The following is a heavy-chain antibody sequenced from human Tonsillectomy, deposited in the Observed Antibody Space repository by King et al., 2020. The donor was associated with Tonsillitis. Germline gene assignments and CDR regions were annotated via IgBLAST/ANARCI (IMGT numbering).Heavy chain of an antibody. Sequence: QLVQSGGGLVQPGGSLRLSCAASGFTFSTYAMSWVRQAPGKGLEWVSGISASGGRTLYADFVKGRFTISRDNSRNTLYLQMDSLRAEDTAVYYCARDGFAGYSSTLGYFDLWGRGTLVPVSS. J-gene: IGHJ2*01. CDR3: ARDGFAGYSSTLGYFDL. CDR1: GFTFSTYA. V-gene: IGHV3-23*04. CDR2: ISASGGRT. D-gene: IGHD6-19*01.